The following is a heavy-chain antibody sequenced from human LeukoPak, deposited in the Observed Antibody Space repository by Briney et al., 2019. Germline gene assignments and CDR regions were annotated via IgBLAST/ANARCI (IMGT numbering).Heavy chain of an antibody. D-gene: IGHD3-3*01. V-gene: IGHV3-33*06. CDR1: GFTFSSSG. J-gene: IGHJ6*04. Sequence: GGSLRLSCAASGFTFSSSGMHWVRQAPGKGLEWVSVIWYDGSNKYYADSVKGRFTISRDNSKNTLYLQMNSLRAEDTAVYFCAKDLDFWIAYTPPGVWGKGTTVTVSS. CDR2: IWYDGSNK. CDR3: AKDLDFWIAYTPPGV.